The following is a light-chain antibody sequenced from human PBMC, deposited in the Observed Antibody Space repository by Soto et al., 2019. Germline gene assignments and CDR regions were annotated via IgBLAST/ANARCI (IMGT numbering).Light chain of an antibody. Sequence: DIQLTQSPSFLSASVGDRVTITCRASQGIGSYLAWYQQKPGKAPKLLIYTASTLQSGVPSRFSGSGSGAEFTLTIISLQPEDFATYYCQQFNDYPRTFGQGTRLEIK. J-gene: IGKJ5*01. CDR2: TAS. CDR3: QQFNDYPRT. V-gene: IGKV1-9*01. CDR1: QGIGSY.